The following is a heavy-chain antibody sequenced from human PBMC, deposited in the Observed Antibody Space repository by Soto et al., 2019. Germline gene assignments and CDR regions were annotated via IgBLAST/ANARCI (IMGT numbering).Heavy chain of an antibody. Sequence: TLSPPRTFSGGSLNSGGFFWSWFRHTPSKGLEWIGYISSIGSTYYNPSLKSRVSVSRDTSKNQFSLKLSSVTTTDTAVYYCARGLVIRPYYYHGMDVWGQGTTVTVSS. CDR1: GGSLNSGGFF. V-gene: IGHV4-30-4*01. D-gene: IGHD3-9*01. CDR3: ARGLVIRPYYYHGMDV. CDR2: ISSIGST. J-gene: IGHJ6*02.